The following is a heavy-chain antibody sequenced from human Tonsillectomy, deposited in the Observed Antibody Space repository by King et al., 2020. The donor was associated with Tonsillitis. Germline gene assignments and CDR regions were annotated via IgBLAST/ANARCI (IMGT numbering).Heavy chain of an antibody. D-gene: IGHD5-18*01. CDR3: ARDRIQLWLNYYYYYGMDV. CDR2: TYYRSKWYN. CDR1: GDSVSSNSAA. J-gene: IGHJ6*02. Sequence: VQLQQSGPGLVKPSQTLSLTCAISGDSVSSNSAAWNWIRQSPSRGLEWLGRTYYRSKWYNDYAVSVKSRITINPDTSKNQFSLQLNSVTPEDTAVYYCARDRIQLWLNYYYYYGMDVWGQGTTVTVSS. V-gene: IGHV6-1*01.